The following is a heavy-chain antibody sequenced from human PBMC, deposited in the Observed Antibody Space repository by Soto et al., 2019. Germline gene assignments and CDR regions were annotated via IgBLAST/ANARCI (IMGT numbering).Heavy chain of an antibody. CDR3: ATDRDGDTATDY. Sequence: ASVKVSCKVSGYTLTELSMHWVRQAPGKGLEWMGGFDPEDGETIYAQKFQGRVTMTEDTSTDTAYMELSSLRSEDTAVYYCATDRDGDTATDYWGQGTLVTVSS. CDR2: FDPEDGET. V-gene: IGHV1-24*01. D-gene: IGHD5-18*01. J-gene: IGHJ4*02. CDR1: GYTLTELS.